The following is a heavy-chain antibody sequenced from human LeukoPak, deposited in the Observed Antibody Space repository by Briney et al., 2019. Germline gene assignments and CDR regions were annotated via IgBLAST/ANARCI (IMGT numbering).Heavy chain of an antibody. CDR1: GFTFDDYG. CDR3: ASEHYGSGSSDY. D-gene: IGHD3-10*01. CDR2: INWNGGST. J-gene: IGHJ4*02. V-gene: IGHV3-20*04. Sequence: PGESLRLSCAAAGFTFDDYGMSWVRQAPGKGLEWVSGINWNGGSTGYADSVKGRFTISRDNAKNSLYLQMNSLRAEDTALYYCASEHYGSGSSDYCGQGTLVTVSS.